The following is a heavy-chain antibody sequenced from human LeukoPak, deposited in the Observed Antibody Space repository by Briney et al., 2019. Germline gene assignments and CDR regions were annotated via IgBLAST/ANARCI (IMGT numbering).Heavy chain of an antibody. CDR3: AKDWYLGSGKTRGYYFDY. J-gene: IGHJ4*02. CDR1: GFPLSDAW. CDR2: ISGSGGST. D-gene: IGHD6-25*01. Sequence: HSGGSLRLSCAVSGFPLSDAWMNWVRQAPGKGLEWVSAISGSGGSTYYADSVKGRFTISRDNSKNTLYLQMNSLRAEDTAVYYCAKDWYLGSGKTRGYYFDYWGQGTLVTVSS. V-gene: IGHV3-23*01.